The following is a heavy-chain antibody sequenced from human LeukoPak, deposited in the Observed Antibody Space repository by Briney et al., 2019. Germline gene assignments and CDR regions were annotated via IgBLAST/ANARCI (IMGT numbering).Heavy chain of an antibody. CDR2: ITGSGDYT. CDR1: RFTFSNYA. V-gene: IGHV3-23*01. CDR3: AKRSGINYGYFDS. J-gene: IGHJ4*02. Sequence: GGSLRLSCAASRFTFSNYAMGWVRQGPGKGLEWVSAITGSGDYTDYADSVKGRFTISRDNSNNTAYLQMISLRAEDTAVYYCAKRSGINYGYFDSWGQGALVTVSS. D-gene: IGHD1-26*01.